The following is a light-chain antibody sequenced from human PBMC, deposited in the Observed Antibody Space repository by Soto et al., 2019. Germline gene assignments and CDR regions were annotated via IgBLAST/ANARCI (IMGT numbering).Light chain of an antibody. CDR1: SSDVGGYNY. CDR2: EVS. Sequence: QSALTQPASVSRSPGQSITISCTGTSSDVGGYNYVSWYQQHPGKAPKLMIYEVSNGPSGVSNRFSGSKSGNTASLTISGLQAEDEADYYCSSYTSSSTLVFGGGTKVTVL. J-gene: IGLJ2*01. V-gene: IGLV2-14*01. CDR3: SSYTSSSTLV.